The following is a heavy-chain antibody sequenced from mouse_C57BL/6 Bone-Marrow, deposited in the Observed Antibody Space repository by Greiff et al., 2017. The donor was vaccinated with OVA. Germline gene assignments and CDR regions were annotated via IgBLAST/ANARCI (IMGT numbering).Heavy chain of an antibody. Sequence: EVKVVEAEGGLVQPGRSIKLSCTASGFTFSDYYMAWVRQVPEKGLEWVANINYDGSSTYYLDSLKSRFIISRDNAKNILYLQMSSLKSEDTATYYCARRGYGSSYGYFDYWGQGTTLTVSS. D-gene: IGHD1-1*01. V-gene: IGHV5-16*01. CDR2: INYDGSST. CDR3: ARRGYGSSYGYFDY. CDR1: GFTFSDYY. J-gene: IGHJ2*01.